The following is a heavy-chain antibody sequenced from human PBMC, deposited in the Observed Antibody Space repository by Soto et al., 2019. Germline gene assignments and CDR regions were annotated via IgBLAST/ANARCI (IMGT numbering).Heavy chain of an antibody. D-gene: IGHD3-10*01. Sequence: QVQLQESGPGLVKPSQTLSLTCTVSSGSISSGDYYWSWIRQPPGKGLEWIGYIYYSGSTYYNPYLTYRGTLSADPSQNQRSLKLSSVTAADTAVSYCAGTITLVGGGYAHYSYYGMDVWGQGTTVTVSS. CDR1: SGSISSGDYY. CDR3: AGTITLVGGGYAHYSYYGMDV. CDR2: IYYSGST. V-gene: IGHV4-30-4*01. J-gene: IGHJ6*02.